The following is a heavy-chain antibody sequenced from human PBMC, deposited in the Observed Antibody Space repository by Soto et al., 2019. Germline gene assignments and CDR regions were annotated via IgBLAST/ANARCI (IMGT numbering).Heavy chain of an antibody. CDR2: ISAYNGNT. Sequence: ASVKVSCKASGYTFTGYAMHWVRQAPGQGLEWMGWISAYNGNTNYAQKLQGRVTMTTDTSTSTAYMELRSLRSDDTAVYYCARDPYDSSGRTYYFDYWGQGTLVTVSS. CDR1: GYTFTGYA. CDR3: ARDPYDSSGRTYYFDY. D-gene: IGHD3-22*01. V-gene: IGHV1-18*01. J-gene: IGHJ4*02.